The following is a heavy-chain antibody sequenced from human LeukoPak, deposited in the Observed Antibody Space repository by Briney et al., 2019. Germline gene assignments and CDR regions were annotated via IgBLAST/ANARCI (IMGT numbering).Heavy chain of an antibody. V-gene: IGHV1-69*06. CDR2: IIPIFGTA. J-gene: IGHJ5*02. CDR3: ARGRPTTSIAAAGVNWFDP. D-gene: IGHD6-13*01. CDR1: GGTFSSYA. Sequence: ASVKVSCKASGGTFSSYAISWVRQAPGQGLEWMGGIIPIFGTANYAQKFQGRVTITADKSTSTAYMELSSLRSEDTAVHYCARGRPTTSIAAAGVNWFDPWGQGTLVTVSS.